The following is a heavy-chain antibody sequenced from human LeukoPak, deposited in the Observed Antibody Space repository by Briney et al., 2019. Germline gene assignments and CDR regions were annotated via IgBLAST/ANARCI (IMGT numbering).Heavy chain of an antibody. CDR1: GGSISSGGYS. CDR3: ARGSKNSQYNWFDP. CDR2: IYHSGST. Sequence: PSQTLSLTCALSGGSISSGGYSWSWIRQPPGKGLEWIGYIYHSGSTYYNPSLKSRVTISVDRSKNQFSLKLSSVTAADTAVYYCARGSKNSQYNWFDPWGQGTLVTVSS. V-gene: IGHV4-30-2*01. D-gene: IGHD2/OR15-2a*01. J-gene: IGHJ5*02.